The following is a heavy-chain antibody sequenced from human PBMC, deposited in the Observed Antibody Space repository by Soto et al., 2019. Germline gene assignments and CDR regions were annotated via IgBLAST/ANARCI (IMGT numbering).Heavy chain of an antibody. V-gene: IGHV4-31*03. D-gene: IGHD2-15*01. CDR3: ARAGYCSGGSCYSLYYFDY. J-gene: IGHJ4*02. CDR2: IYYSGST. Sequence: QVQLQESGPGLVKPSQTLSLTCTVSGGSISSGGYYWSWIRQHPGKGLEWIGYIYYSGSTYYNPSLKSRVTISVDTSKNQFSLKLSSVTAADTAVYYCARAGYCSGGSCYSLYYFDYWGQGTLVTVSS. CDR1: GGSISSGGYY.